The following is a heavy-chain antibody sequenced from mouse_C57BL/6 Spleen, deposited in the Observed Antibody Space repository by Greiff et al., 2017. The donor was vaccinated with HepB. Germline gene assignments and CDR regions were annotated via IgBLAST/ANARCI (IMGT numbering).Heavy chain of an antibody. CDR2: ISYDGSN. J-gene: IGHJ2*01. Sequence: VQLKESGPGLVKPSQSLSLTCSVTGYSITSGYYWNWIRQFPGNKLEWMGYISYDGSNNYNPSLKNRISITRDTSKNQFFLKLNSVTTEDTATYYCAREGYHWGQGTTLTVSS. V-gene: IGHV3-6*01. CDR1: GYSITSGYY. CDR3: AREGYH. D-gene: IGHD2-2*01.